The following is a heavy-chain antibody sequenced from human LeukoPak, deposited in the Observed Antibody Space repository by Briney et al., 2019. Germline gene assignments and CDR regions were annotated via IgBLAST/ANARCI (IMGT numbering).Heavy chain of an antibody. D-gene: IGHD5-24*01. J-gene: IGHJ4*02. CDR3: ARGRNIEMTTMSGGSDY. CDR1: GYTFTGYY. CDR2: LNPNSGDT. V-gene: IGHV1-2*02. Sequence: KSGASVKVSCKASGYTFTGYYIHWVRQAPGQGLEWMGWLNPNSGDTNYARKFQGRVSMTRDTSISTAYMDLSDLRSDDTAVYYCARGRNIEMTTMSGGSDYWGQGTLVTVSS.